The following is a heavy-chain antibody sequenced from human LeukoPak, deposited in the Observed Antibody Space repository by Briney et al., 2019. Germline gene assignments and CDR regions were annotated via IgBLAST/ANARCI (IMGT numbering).Heavy chain of an antibody. V-gene: IGHV3-48*03. CDR3: ARDLGDSSGYYTDY. J-gene: IGHJ4*02. D-gene: IGHD3-22*01. Sequence: GGSLRLSCAASGFTFSSYEMNWVRQAPGKGLEWVSYISSNGSTIYYADSVKGRLTISRDKDKNSLYLQMNRLRAEDTAVYYCARDLGDSSGYYTDYWGQGTLVTVSS. CDR1: GFTFSSYE. CDR2: ISSNGSTI.